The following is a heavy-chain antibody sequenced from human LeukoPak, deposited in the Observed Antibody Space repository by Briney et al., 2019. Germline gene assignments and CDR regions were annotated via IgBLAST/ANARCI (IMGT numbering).Heavy chain of an antibody. CDR2: IYYSGST. CDR3: ARSYYYDSSGYRYYYYGMDV. J-gene: IGHJ6*02. CDR1: GGSISSSSYY. D-gene: IGHD3-22*01. V-gene: IGHV4-39*07. Sequence: PSETLSLTCTVSGGSISSSSYYWGWIRQPPEKGLEWIGSIYYSGSTYYNPSLKSRVTISVDRSKNQFSLKLSSVTAADTAVYYCARSYYYDSSGYRYYYYGMDVWGQGTTVTVSS.